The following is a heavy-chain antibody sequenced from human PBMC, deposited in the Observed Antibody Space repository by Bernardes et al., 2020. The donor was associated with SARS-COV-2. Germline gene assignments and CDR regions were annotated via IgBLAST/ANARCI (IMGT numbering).Heavy chain of an antibody. CDR3: ARAGQFYFEY. V-gene: IGHV3-74*01. Sequence: GGSLRLSCAASGFTFSSHWVHWVRQAPGKGLMWVARINSDGRTIDYADSVKGRFTISRDNAKNTLYLQMNSLTVDDTAMYYCARAGQFYFEYWGQGTLVTVSS. CDR2: INSDGRTI. CDR1: GFTFSSHW. J-gene: IGHJ4*02.